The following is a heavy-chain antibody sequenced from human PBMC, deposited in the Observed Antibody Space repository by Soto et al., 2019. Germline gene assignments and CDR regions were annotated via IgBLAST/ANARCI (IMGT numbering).Heavy chain of an antibody. CDR1: GGTVISYA. CDR3: AKDTVPAAIGGLVLTFDC. D-gene: IGHD2-2*01. J-gene: IGHJ4*02. CDR2: ISGSGGST. Sequence: GGSLRLWCAASGGTVISYAVSWVRQAPGKGLEWVSAISGSGGSTYYADSVKGRFTISRDNSKNTLYLQMNSLRAEDTAVYYCAKDTVPAAIGGLVLTFDCWGQGTLVTVSS. V-gene: IGHV3-23*01.